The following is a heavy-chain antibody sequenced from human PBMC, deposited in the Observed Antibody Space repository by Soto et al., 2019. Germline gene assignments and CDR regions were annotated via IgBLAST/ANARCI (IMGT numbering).Heavy chain of an antibody. Sequence: QVQLVQSGAEVKKPGSSVKVSCKASGGTFSSYTISWVRQAPGQGLEWMGRIIPILGIANYPQKFQGRVTITADQSTSTAYRERSSLRSEDTAVYYCASSEITMVRGVIGDYWGQGTLVTVSS. D-gene: IGHD3-10*01. CDR2: IIPILGIA. CDR1: GGTFSSYT. CDR3: ASSEITMVRGVIGDY. V-gene: IGHV1-69*02. J-gene: IGHJ4*02.